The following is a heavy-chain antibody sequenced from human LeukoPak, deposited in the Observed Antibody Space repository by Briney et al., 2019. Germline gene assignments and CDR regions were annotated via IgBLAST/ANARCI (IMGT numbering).Heavy chain of an antibody. CDR2: IIPIFGTA. Sequence: ASVKVSCKXSGGTFSSYAISWVRQSPGQGLEWMGGIIPIFGTANYAQKFQGRVTITADESTSTAYMELSSLRSEDTAVYYCARGHYYDSSGPPAYFDYWGQGTLVTVSS. CDR3: ARGHYYDSSGPPAYFDY. V-gene: IGHV1-69*13. CDR1: GGTFSSYA. D-gene: IGHD3-22*01. J-gene: IGHJ4*02.